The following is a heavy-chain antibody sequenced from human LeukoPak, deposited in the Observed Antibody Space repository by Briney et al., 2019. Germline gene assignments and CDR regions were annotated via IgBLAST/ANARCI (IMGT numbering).Heavy chain of an antibody. D-gene: IGHD3-22*01. J-gene: IGHJ4*02. CDR2: IYPGDSDT. CDR1: GYSFTNYW. Sequence: GESLKISCKGSGYSFTNYWIGWVRQMPGKGLEWMGIIYPGDSDTRYSPSFQGQVTISADKSINTAYLQWSSLKASDTAMYYCARLFRNYYDSSGRGRLDYWGQGTLVTVSS. CDR3: ARLFRNYYDSSGRGRLDY. V-gene: IGHV5-51*01.